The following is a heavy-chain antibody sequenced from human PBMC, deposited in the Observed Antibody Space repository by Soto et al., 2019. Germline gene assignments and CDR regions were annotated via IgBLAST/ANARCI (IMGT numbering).Heavy chain of an antibody. CDR1: GGSISSSSYY. V-gene: IGHV4-39*01. CDR3: ARHRGYYDILTGYYTELNFDY. J-gene: IGHJ4*02. Sequence: LSLTCTVSGGSISSSSYYWGWIRQPPGKGLEWIGSIYYSGTTYYNPSLKSRVTISVDTSKSQFSLKLSSVIAADTAVYYCARHRGYYDILTGYYTELNFDYWGQGTLVTVSS. CDR2: IYYSGTT. D-gene: IGHD3-9*01.